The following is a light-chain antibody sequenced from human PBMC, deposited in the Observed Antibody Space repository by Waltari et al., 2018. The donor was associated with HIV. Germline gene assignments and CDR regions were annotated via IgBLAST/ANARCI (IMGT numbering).Light chain of an antibody. Sequence: SSLTQPASVSGSPGQPITLTCTGTSSDVGSYNIVPWYQHRPGKAPNLLIYEVTKRPLGVSNRFSGSKSGNTASLTISGLQDEDEAYFYCCSYAGSSTLYVFGTGTTVTVL. CDR2: EVT. V-gene: IGLV2-23*02. CDR3: CSYAGSSTLYV. CDR1: SSDVGSYNI. J-gene: IGLJ1*01.